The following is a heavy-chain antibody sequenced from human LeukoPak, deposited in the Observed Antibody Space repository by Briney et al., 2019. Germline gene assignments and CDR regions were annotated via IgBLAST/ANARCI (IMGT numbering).Heavy chain of an antibody. Sequence: SDTLSLTCVVYGWSFRGYYWSWIRPPPGRGGDWIGEINHSGSTNYNPSPKSRVTISVDTSKNQFPLKLSSVTAADTAVYYCARGRVGYYYDSSGYYRLFFDYWGQGTLVTVSS. CDR2: INHSGST. D-gene: IGHD3-22*01. CDR3: ARGRVGYYYDSSGYYRLFFDY. V-gene: IGHV4-34*01. J-gene: IGHJ4*02. CDR1: GWSFRGYY.